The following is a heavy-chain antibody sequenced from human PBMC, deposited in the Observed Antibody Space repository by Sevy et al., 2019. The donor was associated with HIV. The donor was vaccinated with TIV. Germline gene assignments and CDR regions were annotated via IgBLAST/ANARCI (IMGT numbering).Heavy chain of an antibody. V-gene: IGHV1-2*04. J-gene: IGHJ4*02. D-gene: IGHD5-18*01. CDR2: INPNSGGT. Sequence: ASVKVSCKASGYTFTGYYMHWVRQAPGQGLEWMGWINPNSGGTNYAQTFQGWVTMTRDTSIGTAYMELSRLRSDDTAVYYCARDGGDTSMTNFDYWGQGTLVTVSS. CDR3: ARDGGDTSMTNFDY. CDR1: GYTFTGYY.